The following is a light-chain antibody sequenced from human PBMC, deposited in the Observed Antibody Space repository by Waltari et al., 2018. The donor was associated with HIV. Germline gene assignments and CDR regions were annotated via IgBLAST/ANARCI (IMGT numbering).Light chain of an antibody. J-gene: IGKJ2*01. Sequence: IQMTQSPSILSASVGDRVTITCRASQNVDSWLAWYQQRPWRAPKLLIYKASTLEFGFPARFSGSGSGTDFTLTINSLHPDDFATYYCQQYNSDFYTFGQGTRLDLK. CDR3: QQYNSDFYT. V-gene: IGKV1-5*03. CDR1: QNVDSW. CDR2: KAS.